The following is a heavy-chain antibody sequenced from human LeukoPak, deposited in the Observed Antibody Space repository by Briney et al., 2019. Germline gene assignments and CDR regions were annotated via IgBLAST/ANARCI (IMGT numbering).Heavy chain of an antibody. V-gene: IGHV1-18*01. Sequence: ASVKVSCKASGYTFSSYGISWVRQAPGQGLEWMGWISAYNGNTNYAQKLQGRVTMTTDTSTSTADMELRSLRSDDTAVYYCARDMVRGVIIWDYWGQGTLVTVSS. D-gene: IGHD3-10*01. CDR1: GYTFSSYG. CDR3: ARDMVRGVIIWDY. J-gene: IGHJ4*02. CDR2: ISAYNGNT.